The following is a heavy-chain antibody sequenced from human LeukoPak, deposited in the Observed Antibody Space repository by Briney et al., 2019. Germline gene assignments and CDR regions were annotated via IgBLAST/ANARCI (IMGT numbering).Heavy chain of an antibody. D-gene: IGHD4-17*01. CDR3: ARAYLYGDPAVY. V-gene: IGHV1-2*02. J-gene: IGHJ4*02. CDR2: INPNSGGT. CDR1: GYTFTGYY. Sequence: DSVKVSCKASGYTFTGYYMHWVRQAPGQGLEWMGWINPNSGGTNYAQKFQGRVTMTRDTSISTAYMELSRLRSDDTAVYYCARAYLYGDPAVYWGQGTLVTVSS.